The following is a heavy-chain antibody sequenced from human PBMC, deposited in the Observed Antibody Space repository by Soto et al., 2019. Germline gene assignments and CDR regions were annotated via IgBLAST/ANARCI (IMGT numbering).Heavy chain of an antibody. V-gene: IGHV1-3*01. Sequence: ASVKVSCKASGYTFTSYAMHWVRQAPGQRLEWMGWINAGNGNTKYSQKFQGRVTITRDTSASTAYMELSSLRSEDTAVYYCARGFITIIVVAPPDYWGQGTLVTVSS. CDR1: GYTFTSYA. J-gene: IGHJ4*02. D-gene: IGHD3-22*01. CDR2: INAGNGNT. CDR3: ARGFITIIVVAPPDY.